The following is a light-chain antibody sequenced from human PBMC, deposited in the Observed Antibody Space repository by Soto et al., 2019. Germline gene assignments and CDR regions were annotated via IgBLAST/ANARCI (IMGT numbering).Light chain of an antibody. J-gene: IGKJ4*01. CDR2: AAS. CDR3: QQYYSYPLT. Sequence: AIRMTQSQSSLSASTGDRVTITCRASQGISSYLAWYQQKPGKAPKLLIYAASTLQSGVPSRFRGSGSGTDFTLTVSCLQSEDFSTSYCQQYYSYPLTFGGGTKVASK. CDR1: QGISSY. V-gene: IGKV1-8*01.